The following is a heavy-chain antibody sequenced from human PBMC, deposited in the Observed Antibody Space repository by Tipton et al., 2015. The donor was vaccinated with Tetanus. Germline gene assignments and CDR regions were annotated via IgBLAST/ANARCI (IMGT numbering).Heavy chain of an antibody. J-gene: IGHJ6*02. D-gene: IGHD2-15*01. CDR3: AKMLTDLYCSGGSCDYYYYYGMDV. CDR1: GFTFSSYA. CDR2: ISGSGGST. Sequence: CAASGFTFSSYAMSWVRQAPGKGLEWVSAISGSGGSTYYADSVKGRFTISRDNSKNTLYLQMNSLRAEDTAVYYCAKMLTDLYCSGGSCDYYYYYGMDVWGQGTTVTVSS. V-gene: IGHV3-23*01.